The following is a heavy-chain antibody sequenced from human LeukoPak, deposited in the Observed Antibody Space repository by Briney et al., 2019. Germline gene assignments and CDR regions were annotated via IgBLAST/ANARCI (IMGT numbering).Heavy chain of an antibody. D-gene: IGHD1-1*01. CDR1: GGSFSGYY. CDR3: ARGWRD. CDR2: INHSGST. J-gene: IGHJ4*02. Sequence: KPSETLSLTCAVYGGSFSGYYCSWIRQPPGKGLEWIGEINHSGSTNYNPSLNSRVTISVDTSKTQFSLKLSSVTAADTAVYYCARGWRDWGQGTLVTVSS. V-gene: IGHV4-34*01.